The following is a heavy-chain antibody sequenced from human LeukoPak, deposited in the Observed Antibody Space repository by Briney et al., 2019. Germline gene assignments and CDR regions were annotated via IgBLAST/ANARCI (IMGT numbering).Heavy chain of an antibody. CDR3: AIMHGYYDGTGYWVQ. D-gene: IGHD3-22*01. Sequence: GGSLRLSCAASGFTFASYGMSWVRQAPGKGLEWVSFIATNGGRTSYADSVEGRFTISRDNPRNTLYMQMNSLRDEDTAVYYCAIMHGYYDGTGYWVQWGQGTLVTVSS. J-gene: IGHJ1*01. CDR1: GFTFASYG. V-gene: IGHV3-23*01. CDR2: IATNGGRT.